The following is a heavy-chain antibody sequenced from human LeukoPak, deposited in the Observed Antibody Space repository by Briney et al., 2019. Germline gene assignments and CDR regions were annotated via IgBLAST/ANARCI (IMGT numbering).Heavy chain of an antibody. CDR3: ARDRYGSGTSPDSFDI. V-gene: IGHV3-48*02. CDR2: ISSSSSIT. CDR1: GFTFNTYS. D-gene: IGHD3-10*01. Sequence: GGSLRLSCVASGFTFNTYSMNWVRQAPGKGLEWLSYISSSSSITYDADSVKGRFTISRDNVKNSLYLQMNTLRDEDTAVYFCARDRYGSGTSPDSFDIWGQGTMVTVSS. J-gene: IGHJ3*02.